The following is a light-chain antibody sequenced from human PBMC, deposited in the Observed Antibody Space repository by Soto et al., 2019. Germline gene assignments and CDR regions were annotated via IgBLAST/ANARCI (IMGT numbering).Light chain of an antibody. CDR1: SSDVGGYNY. CDR3: SSYTSSSTPRA. J-gene: IGLJ3*02. CDR2: EVS. Sequence: QSVLTQPASVSGSPGQSITISCTGTSSDVGGYNYVSWYQQHPGKAPKLMIYEVSNRPSGVSNRFSGSKSGNTASLTISGLQAEDEADYYCSSYTSSSTPRAFGGGTKLTVL. V-gene: IGLV2-14*01.